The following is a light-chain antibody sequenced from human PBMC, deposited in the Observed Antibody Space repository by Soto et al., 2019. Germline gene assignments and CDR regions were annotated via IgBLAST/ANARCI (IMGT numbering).Light chain of an antibody. CDR3: MQALQTPWA. CDR1: QSLLQTNGYNY. CDR2: LGS. Sequence: DIVMTQSPLSLPVTPGEPASISCRSSQSLLQTNGYNYLDWYLQKPGQSPQLLIYLGSNRASGVPDRVSGSGSGTDFTLKISRVEAEDVEVYYCMQALQTPWAFGQGTKVEIK. V-gene: IGKV2-28*01. J-gene: IGKJ1*01.